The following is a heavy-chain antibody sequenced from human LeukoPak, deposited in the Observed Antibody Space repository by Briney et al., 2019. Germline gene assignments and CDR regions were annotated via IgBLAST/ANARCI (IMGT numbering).Heavy chain of an antibody. J-gene: IGHJ3*02. CDR3: TTGRFYDSSGYPGRNAFDI. V-gene: IGHV3-15*01. CDR2: IKSKTYGGTT. Sequence: GGSLRLSCPASVFTLRNAWMRWVRQARGKGLEGVGRIKSKTYGGTTDYAAPVKGRFNISRDDSKNTLYLQMNSLKTEDTAVYYCTTGRFYDSSGYPGRNAFDIWGQGTMVTVSS. D-gene: IGHD3-22*01. CDR1: VFTLRNAW.